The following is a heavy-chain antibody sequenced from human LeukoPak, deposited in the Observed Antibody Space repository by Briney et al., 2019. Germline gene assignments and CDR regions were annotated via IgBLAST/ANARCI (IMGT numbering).Heavy chain of an antibody. V-gene: IGHV3-33*01. CDR1: GFTFSSYG. D-gene: IGHD3-3*01. J-gene: IGHJ6*02. Sequence: GGSLRLSCAASGFTFSSYGMHWVRQAPGKGLEWVAVIWYDGSNKYYADSVKGQFTISRDNSKNTLYLQMNSLRAEDTAVYYCARDSGEWPPGGMDVWGQGTTVTVSS. CDR2: IWYDGSNK. CDR3: ARDSGEWPPGGMDV.